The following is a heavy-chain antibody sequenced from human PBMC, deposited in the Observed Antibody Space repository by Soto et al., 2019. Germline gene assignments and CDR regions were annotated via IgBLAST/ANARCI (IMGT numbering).Heavy chain of an antibody. CDR2: IIPIFGTA. D-gene: IGHD3-22*01. Sequence: SVKVSCKASGGTFSSYAVSWVRQAPGQGLEWMGGIIPIFGTANYAQKFQGRVTITADESTSTAYMELSSLRSEDTAGYYCARSSYYDSSGYWNPMVFEIWGKGTLVPGSS. CDR1: GGTFSSYA. CDR3: ARSSYYDSSGYWNPMVFEI. J-gene: IGHJ3*02. V-gene: IGHV1-69*13.